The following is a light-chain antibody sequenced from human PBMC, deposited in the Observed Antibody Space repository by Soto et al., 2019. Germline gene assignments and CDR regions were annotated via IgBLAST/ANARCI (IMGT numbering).Light chain of an antibody. CDR2: GAS. J-gene: IGKJ2*01. CDR1: QSVSSSY. Sequence: EIVLTQSPGTLSLSPGERATLSCRASQSVSSSYLAWYQQKPGQAPRLLSYGASSRDTGIPDRFSGSGYGTDFTLTISRLQPEDFAVYYCQQYGSSPYTFGQGTKLESK. V-gene: IGKV3-20*01. CDR3: QQYGSSPYT.